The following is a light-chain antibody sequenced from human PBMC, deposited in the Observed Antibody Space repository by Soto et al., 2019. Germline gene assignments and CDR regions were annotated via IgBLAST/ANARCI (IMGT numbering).Light chain of an antibody. CDR2: DAS. Sequence: EIVMTQSPATLSVSPGERATLSCRASESVSSKLVWYQKKPGQAPRLLIHDASTRATGIPARFSGSGSGTEFILTISSLQSEDFAVYYCQQYHNWPISFGQGTRLEIK. CDR1: ESVSSK. V-gene: IGKV3-15*01. CDR3: QQYHNWPIS. J-gene: IGKJ5*01.